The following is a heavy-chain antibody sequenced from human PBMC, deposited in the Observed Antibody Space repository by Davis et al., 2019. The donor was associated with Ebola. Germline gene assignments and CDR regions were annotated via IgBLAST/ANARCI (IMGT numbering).Heavy chain of an antibody. J-gene: IGHJ4*02. CDR1: GGSFSGYY. V-gene: IGHV4-34*01. CDR2: INHSGST. D-gene: IGHD3-10*01. CDR3: ARNYGSGIDEFDY. Sequence: PGGSLRLSCAVYGGSFSGYYWSWIRQPPGKGLEWIGEINHSGSTNYNPSLKSRVTISVDTSKNQFSLKLSSVTAADTAVYYCARNYGSGIDEFDYWGQGTLVTVSS.